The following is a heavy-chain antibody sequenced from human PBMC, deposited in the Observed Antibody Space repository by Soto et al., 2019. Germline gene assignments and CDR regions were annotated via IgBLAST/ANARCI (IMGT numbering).Heavy chain of an antibody. V-gene: IGHV3-11*01. CDR1: GFSFSDYH. CDR3: ARDGDSSGWNEANWLDH. CDR2: ISSSGTTI. J-gene: IGHJ5*02. D-gene: IGHD6-19*01. Sequence: QVQLVESGGGLVKPGGSLRLSCAASGFSFSDYHMNWIRQAPGKGLEWVSYISSSGTTIYYADSVKGRFTISRDNAKKXXDLQMNSLRAEDTAVYYCARDGDSSGWNEANWLDHWGQGTLVTVSS.